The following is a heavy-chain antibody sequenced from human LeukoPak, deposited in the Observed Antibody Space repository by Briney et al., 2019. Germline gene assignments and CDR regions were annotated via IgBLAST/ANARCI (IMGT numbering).Heavy chain of an antibody. CDR1: GGSFSGYY. CDR3: VREGLYDSGGYYHGGYFDY. V-gene: IGHV4-34*01. Sequence: KPSETLSLTCAVYGGSFSGYYWSWIRQPPGKGLEWIGEINHSGSTIYNPSLKSRVTISVNTYKNQFSLKLRSVTAADTAVYYCVREGLYDSGGYYHGGYFDYWGQATLVTVSS. J-gene: IGHJ4*02. D-gene: IGHD3-22*01. CDR2: INHSGST.